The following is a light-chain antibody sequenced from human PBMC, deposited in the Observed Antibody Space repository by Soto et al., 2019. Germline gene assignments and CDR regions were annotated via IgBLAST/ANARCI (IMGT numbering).Light chain of an antibody. CDR1: QSISSY. V-gene: IGKV1-39*01. CDR3: QQSYITPQT. Sequence: DIQMTQSPSSLSASVGDRFTITCRASQSISSYLNWYQQKPGKAPKLLIYAASSLQSGVPSRFSGSGSGTDFTLTISSLQPEDFANYYCQQSYITPQTFGQGTKVEIK. J-gene: IGKJ1*01. CDR2: AAS.